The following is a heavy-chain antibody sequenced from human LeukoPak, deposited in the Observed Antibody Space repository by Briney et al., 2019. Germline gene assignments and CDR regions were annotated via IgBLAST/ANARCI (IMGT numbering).Heavy chain of an antibody. CDR3: ARGQLIAEVPDAFDI. Sequence: GSLRLSCTTSGFTVGDYAMSWVRQPPGKGLEWIGEINHSGSTNYNPSLKSRVTISVDTSKNQFSLKLSSVTAADTAVYYCARGQLIAEVPDAFDIWGQGTMVTVSS. D-gene: IGHD5-24*01. CDR1: GFTVGDYA. CDR2: INHSGST. V-gene: IGHV4-34*01. J-gene: IGHJ3*02.